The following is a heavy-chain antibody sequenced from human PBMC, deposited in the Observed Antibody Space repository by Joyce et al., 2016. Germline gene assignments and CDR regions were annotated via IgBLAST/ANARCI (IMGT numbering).Heavy chain of an antibody. J-gene: IGHJ4*02. CDR3: AKILTATYSSGWFLDY. D-gene: IGHD6-25*01. Sequence: VQLVESGGGVVQPGRSLRLSCAASGLTLSNYGVHGVRQGPGKGLEWVAVISYDGIYKYYADSVKGRFTISRDNSNNTVFLEMNSLRAEDTAVYYCAKILTATYSSGWFLDYWGQGTLVTVSS. CDR1: GLTLSNYG. V-gene: IGHV3-30*18. CDR2: ISYDGIYK.